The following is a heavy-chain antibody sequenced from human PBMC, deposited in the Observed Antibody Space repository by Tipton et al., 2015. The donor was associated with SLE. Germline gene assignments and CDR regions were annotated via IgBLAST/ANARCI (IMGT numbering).Heavy chain of an antibody. CDR2: IKQDGSEK. D-gene: IGHD3-16*01. Sequence: SLRLSCAASGFTFDSYWMYCVRQAPGKGLEWVVNIKQDGSEKYYVDSVKGRFTISRDNAKNSLYLQMNRLRAEDTAVYYCARSPYYDIFLDVWGQGTTVTVSS. CDR1: GFTFDSYW. V-gene: IGHV3-7*01. CDR3: ARSPYYDIFLDV. J-gene: IGHJ6*02.